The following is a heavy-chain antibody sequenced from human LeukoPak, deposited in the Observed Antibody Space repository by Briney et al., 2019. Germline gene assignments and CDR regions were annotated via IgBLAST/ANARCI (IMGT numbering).Heavy chain of an antibody. CDR2: INHSGST. Sequence: PSETLSLTCAVYGGSFSGYYWSWIRQPPGKGLEWIGEINHSGSTNYNPSLKSRVTISVDTSKNQFSLKLSSVTAADTAVYYCARVRYYDILTGYYDYRGQGTLVTVSS. J-gene: IGHJ4*02. CDR3: ARVRYYDILTGYYDY. D-gene: IGHD3-9*01. CDR1: GGSFSGYY. V-gene: IGHV4-34*01.